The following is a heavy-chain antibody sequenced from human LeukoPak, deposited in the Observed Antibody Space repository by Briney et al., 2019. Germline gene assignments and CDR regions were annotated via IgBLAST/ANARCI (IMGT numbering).Heavy chain of an antibody. D-gene: IGHD5-12*01. J-gene: IGHJ6*02. V-gene: IGHV3-53*01. Sequence: AGGSLRLSCAASGFTVSSNYMSWVRQAPGKGLEWVSVIYSGGSTYYADSVKGRFTISRDNSKNTLYLQMNSLRAEDTAVYYCAKDRYSGAYYYYYGMDVWGQGTTVTVSS. CDR2: IYSGGST. CDR1: GFTVSSNY. CDR3: AKDRYSGAYYYYYGMDV.